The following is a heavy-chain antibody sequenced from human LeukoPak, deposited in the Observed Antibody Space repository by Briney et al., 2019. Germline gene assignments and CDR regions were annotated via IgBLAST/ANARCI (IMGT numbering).Heavy chain of an antibody. D-gene: IGHD5-24*01. CDR2: ISGSGGST. V-gene: IGHV3-23*01. Sequence: GGSLRLSCAASGFTFSSYAMSWVRQAPGKGLEWVSAISGSGGSTYYADSVKGRFTISRDNSKNTLYLQMNSLRAEDTAVYYCAKDWAATIFPGDHCFDYWGQGTLVTVSS. CDR1: GFTFSSYA. J-gene: IGHJ4*02. CDR3: AKDWAATIFPGDHCFDY.